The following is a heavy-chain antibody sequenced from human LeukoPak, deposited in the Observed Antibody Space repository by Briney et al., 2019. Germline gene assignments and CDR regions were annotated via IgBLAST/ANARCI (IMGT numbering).Heavy chain of an antibody. CDR2: IKKDGSEK. CDR1: RFTFSSYW. D-gene: IGHD6-19*01. J-gene: IGHJ4*02. CDR3: ARESSGWAIFDY. V-gene: IGHV3-7*01. Sequence: GGSLRLSCAASRFTFSSYWMSWVRQAPGKGLEWVANIKKDGSEKYYVDSVKGRFTISRDNAKNSLYLQMNSLRAEDTAVYYCARESSGWAIFDYWGQGTLVTVSS.